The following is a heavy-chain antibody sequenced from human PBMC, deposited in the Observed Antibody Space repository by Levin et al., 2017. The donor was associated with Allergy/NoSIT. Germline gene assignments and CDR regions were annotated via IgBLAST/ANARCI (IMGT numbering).Heavy chain of an antibody. D-gene: IGHD6-13*01. CDR3: ANASSWYEEKDGMDV. CDR1: GFTFSNYA. Sequence: GGSLRLSCAASGFTFSNYAMSWVRQAPGQGLGWVSAISGSAGSTSYADSVKGRFTISRDNSKNTLYLQMNSLRAEDTAVYYCANASSWYEEKDGMDVWGPGATVTVSS. J-gene: IGHJ6*02. CDR2: ISGSAGST. V-gene: IGHV3-23*01.